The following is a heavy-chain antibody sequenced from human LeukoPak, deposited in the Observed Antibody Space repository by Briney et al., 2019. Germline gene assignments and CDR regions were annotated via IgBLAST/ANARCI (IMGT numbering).Heavy chain of an antibody. CDR1: GGSISSYY. J-gene: IGHJ4*02. CDR3: ARHLYESRGQTSFDY. CDR2: IYYSGST. Sequence: SETLSLTCTVSGGSISSYYWSWIRQPPGKGLEWIGYIYYSGSTNYNPSLKSRVTISVDTSKNQFSLKLSSVTAADTAIYYCARHLYESRGQTSFDYWGQGTLVTVSS. D-gene: IGHD3-22*01. V-gene: IGHV4-59*08.